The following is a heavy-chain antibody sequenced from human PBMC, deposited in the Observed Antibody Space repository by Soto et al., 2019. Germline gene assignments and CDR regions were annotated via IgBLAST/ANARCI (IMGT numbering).Heavy chain of an antibody. CDR3: ARGGAGGELGYYYYYGMDV. Sequence: ASVKVSCKASGYTFTGYYMHWVRQAPGQGREWMGWINPNSGGTNYAQEFQGRVTMTRDTSISTAYMELSRLRSDDTAVYYCARGGAGGELGYYYYYGMDVWGQGXTVTVSS. CDR1: GYTFTGYY. D-gene: IGHD1-26*01. J-gene: IGHJ6*02. V-gene: IGHV1-2*02. CDR2: INPNSGGT.